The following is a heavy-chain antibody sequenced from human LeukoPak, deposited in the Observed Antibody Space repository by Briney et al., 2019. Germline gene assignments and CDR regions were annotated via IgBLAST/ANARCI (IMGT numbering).Heavy chain of an antibody. CDR2: IYTSGST. CDR3: ARESDYYYYYMDV. J-gene: IGHJ6*03. CDR1: GGSISSGSYY. V-gene: IGHV4-61*02. Sequence: SQTLSLTCTVSGGSISSGSYYWSWIRQPAGKGLEWIGRIYTSGSTNYNPSLKGRVTISVDTSKNQFSLKLSSVTAADTAVYYCARESDYYYYYMDVWGKGTTVTVSS.